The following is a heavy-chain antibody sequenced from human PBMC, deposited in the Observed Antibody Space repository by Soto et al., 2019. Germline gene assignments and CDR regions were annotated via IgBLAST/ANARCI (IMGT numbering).Heavy chain of an antibody. V-gene: IGHV1-69*01. D-gene: IGHD2-2*03. J-gene: IGHJ6*02. Sequence: QVQLVQSGAEVKKPGSSVKVSCKASGGTFSSYAISWVRQAPGQGLEWMGGIIPIFGTANYAQKFQGRVTITADESTSTAYMELSSLRSEDTAVYYCARDLDIVVVPAGQGTSDYYYYGMDVWGQGTTVTVSS. CDR3: ARDLDIVVVPAGQGTSDYYYYGMDV. CDR1: GGTFSSYA. CDR2: IIPIFGTA.